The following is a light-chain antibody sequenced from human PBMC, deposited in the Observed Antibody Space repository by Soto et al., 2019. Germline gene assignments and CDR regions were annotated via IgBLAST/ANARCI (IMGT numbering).Light chain of an antibody. CDR2: GAC. V-gene: IGKV3-15*01. CDR3: QPYNKWSAWT. J-gene: IGKJ1*01. CDR1: QSVSSD. Sequence: RLMTQSPATQSVCPGERATLSCRAIQSVSSDLAWYQQKPGRAPRRLIYGACTRTTGIPARFSGSGSGTEFTLIITALQSGDFAVYYCQPYNKWSAWTFRDGTDVEIK.